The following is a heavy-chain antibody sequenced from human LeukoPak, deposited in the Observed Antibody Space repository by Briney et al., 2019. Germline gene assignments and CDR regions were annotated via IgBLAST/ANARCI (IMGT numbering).Heavy chain of an antibody. Sequence: PGGSLRLSCAASGFTFSSYSMNWVRQAPGKGLEWVSSISSSSSYIYYADSVKGRFTISRDNAKNSLHQQMNSLRAEDTAVYYCARESYDSGSYYNNWFDPWGQGTPVTVSS. V-gene: IGHV3-21*01. CDR1: GFTFSSYS. J-gene: IGHJ5*02. D-gene: IGHD3-10*01. CDR2: ISSSSSYI. CDR3: ARESYDSGSYYNNWFDP.